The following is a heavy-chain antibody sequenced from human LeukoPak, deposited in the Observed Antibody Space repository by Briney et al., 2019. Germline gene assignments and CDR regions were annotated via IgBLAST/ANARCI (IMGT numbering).Heavy chain of an antibody. J-gene: IGHJ3*01. CDR3: ARRFRTGGNLHHDAYDV. V-gene: IGHV4-4*09. CDR1: GASISSYY. Sequence: SETLSLTCTVSGASISSYYWSWIRQPPGKGLEWIAHIYSGGSPTYTPSLMSRVSISADTSKNQFSLELSSVTAADTAVYYCARRFRTGGNLHHDAYDVWGQGTVVTVSS. CDR2: IYSGGSP. D-gene: IGHD1-14*01.